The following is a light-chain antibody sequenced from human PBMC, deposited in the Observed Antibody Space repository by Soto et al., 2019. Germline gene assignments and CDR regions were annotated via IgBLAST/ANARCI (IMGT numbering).Light chain of an antibody. V-gene: IGLV2-8*02. CDR3: SSYVGTNSYV. CDR2: EVY. Sequence: SLLTQPASASRSPGQSVTISCTGTSSDVGGYNYVSWYQHHPGKAPKLIIYEVYKRPSGVPDRFSGSKSGNTAALTVSGLQAEDEADYYCSSYVGTNSYVFGTGTKVTVL. CDR1: SSDVGGYNY. J-gene: IGLJ1*01.